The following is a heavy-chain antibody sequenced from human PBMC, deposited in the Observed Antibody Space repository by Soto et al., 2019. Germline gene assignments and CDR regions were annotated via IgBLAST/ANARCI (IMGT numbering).Heavy chain of an antibody. V-gene: IGHV1-69*01. CDR3: ARGGGVVVPAGRGVYYYYGMDV. CDR2: IIPIFGTA. Sequence: QVQLVQSGAEVKKPGSSVKVSCKASGGTFSSYAISWVRQAPGQGLEWMGGIIPIFGTANYAQKFQGRVTITADEFTSTAYMELSSLRSEDTAVYFCARGGGVVVPAGRGVYYYYGMDVWGQGTTVTVSS. CDR1: GGTFSSYA. J-gene: IGHJ6*02. D-gene: IGHD2-2*01.